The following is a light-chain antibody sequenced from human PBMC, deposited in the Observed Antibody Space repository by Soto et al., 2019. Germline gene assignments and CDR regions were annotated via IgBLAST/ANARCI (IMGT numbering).Light chain of an antibody. CDR2: GGS. J-gene: IGKJ3*01. V-gene: IGKV3-20*01. CDR1: QSLTNSR. CDR3: QQYYNTPEVT. Sequence: EIVLTQSPGTLSLSPGERATLSCRASQSLTNSRLAWYQQKPGQAPKVLIYGGSNRATGIPDRFSGSGSGTDFTLTISSLQAEDVAVYYCQQYYNTPEVTFGPGTKVDIK.